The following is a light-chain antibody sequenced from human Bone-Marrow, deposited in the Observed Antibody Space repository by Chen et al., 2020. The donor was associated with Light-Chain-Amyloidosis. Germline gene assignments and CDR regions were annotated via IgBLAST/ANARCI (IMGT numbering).Light chain of an antibody. CDR1: QSVSSY. J-gene: IGKJ5*01. CDR3: QQRSNGSGT. V-gene: IGKV3-11*01. CDR2: DAS. Sequence: EIVLTQSPATLSLSPGERATLSCRASQSVSSYLAWYQQKPGQAPRLLIYDASNRATGIPARFSGSGSGTDFTLPISSLEPEDFAVYYCQQRSNGSGTFGQGTRLEIK.